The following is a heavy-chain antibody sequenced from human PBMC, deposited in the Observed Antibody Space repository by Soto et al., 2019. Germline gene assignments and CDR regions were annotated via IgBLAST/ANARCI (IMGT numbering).Heavy chain of an antibody. V-gene: IGHV1-69*06. CDR3: AGRCDGTNCLAHFDY. CDR1: GGTFNNYV. D-gene: IGHD2-2*01. J-gene: IGHJ4*02. Sequence: QVQLVQSGAEVKKPGSSVKVSCRASGGTFNNYVINWVRQAPGQGLEWMAGIIPIFGTPNYEQKFQGRVTITADKSTSTAYMELNSLRSEDTAVYYCAGRCDGTNCLAHFDYWGQGTLVTVSS. CDR2: IIPIFGTP.